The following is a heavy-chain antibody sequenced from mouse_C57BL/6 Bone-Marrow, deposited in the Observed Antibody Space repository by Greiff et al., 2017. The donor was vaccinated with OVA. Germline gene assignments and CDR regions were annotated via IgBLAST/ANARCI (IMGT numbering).Heavy chain of an antibody. D-gene: IGHD1-1*01. V-gene: IGHV5-6*01. J-gene: IGHJ2*01. CDR3: ARRDYYGSSPYYFDY. CDR2: ISSGGSYT. CDR1: GFTFSSYG. Sequence: EVQLVESGGDLVKPGGSLKLSCAASGFTFSSYGMSWVRQTPDKRLEWVATISSGGSYTYYPDSVKGRFTISRDNAKNTLYLQMSSLKSEDTAMYYCARRDYYGSSPYYFDYWGQGTTLTVYS.